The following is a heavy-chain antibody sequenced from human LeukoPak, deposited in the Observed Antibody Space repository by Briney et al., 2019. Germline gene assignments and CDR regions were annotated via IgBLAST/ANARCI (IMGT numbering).Heavy chain of an antibody. V-gene: IGHV1-46*01. J-gene: IGHJ6*02. CDR1: GYTFTSYY. CDR2: INPSGGST. CDR3: ARDLLQTQTYYYDSSGDKLFYYYYGMDV. D-gene: IGHD3-22*01. Sequence: ASVKVSCKASGYTFTSYYMHWVRQAPGQGLEWMGIINPSGGSTSYAQKFQGRVTMTRDTSTSTVYMELSSLRSEDTAVYYCARDLLQTQTYYYDSSGDKLFYYYYGMDVWGQGTTVTVSS.